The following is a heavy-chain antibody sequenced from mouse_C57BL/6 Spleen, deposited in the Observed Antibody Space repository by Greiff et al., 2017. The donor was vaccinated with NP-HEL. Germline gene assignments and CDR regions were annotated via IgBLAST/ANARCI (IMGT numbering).Heavy chain of an antibody. D-gene: IGHD4-1*01. CDR1: GYTFTSYW. CDR3: AKLGRGLDY. CDR2: IDPSDSET. V-gene: IGHV1-52*01. J-gene: IGHJ2*01. Sequence: QVQLQQPGAELVRPGSSVKLSCKASGYTFTSYWMHWVQQRPIQGLEWIGNIDPSDSETHYNQKFKDKATLTVDKSSSTAYMQLSSLTSEDSAVYYCAKLGRGLDYWGQGTTLTVSS.